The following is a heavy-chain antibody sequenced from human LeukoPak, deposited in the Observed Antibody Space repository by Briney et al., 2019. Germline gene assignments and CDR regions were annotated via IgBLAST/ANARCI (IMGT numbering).Heavy chain of an antibody. V-gene: IGHV3-21*01. CDR3: ARVDIAAAGDFDY. CDR1: GFTFSSYS. Sequence: SGGSLRLSCAASGFTFSSYSMNWVRQAPGKGLEWVSSISSSSSYIYYADSVKGRFTISRDNAKNSLYVQMNSLRAEDTAVYYCARVDIAAAGDFDYWGQGTLVTVSS. J-gene: IGHJ4*02. D-gene: IGHD6-13*01. CDR2: ISSSSSYI.